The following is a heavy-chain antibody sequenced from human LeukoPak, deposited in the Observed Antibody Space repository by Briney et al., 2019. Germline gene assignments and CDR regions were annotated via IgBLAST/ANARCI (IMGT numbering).Heavy chain of an antibody. CDR1: GFTFTNYW. CDR2: IKEDGSQK. J-gene: IGHJ6*03. CDR3: ARDLQAAAAAYYYYYMDV. V-gene: IGHV3-7*01. D-gene: IGHD6-13*01. Sequence: PGGSLRLSCVGSGFTFTNYWMTWVRQAPGKGLEWVANIKEDGSQKYYVDSVKGRFTISRDNTKNSLYLQMNSLRAEDTAVYYCARDLQAAAAAYYYYYMDVWGKGTTVTVSS.